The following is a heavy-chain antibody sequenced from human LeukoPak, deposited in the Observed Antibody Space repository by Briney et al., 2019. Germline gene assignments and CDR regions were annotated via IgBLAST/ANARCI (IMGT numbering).Heavy chain of an antibody. Sequence: ASVKVSCKASGYTFTGYYMHWVRRAPGQGLEWMGRINPNSGGTNYAQKFQGRVTMTRDTSISTAYMELSRLRSDDTAVYYCARDNSGDNGLHFDYWGQGTLVTVSS. CDR1: GYTFTGYY. D-gene: IGHD2-8*01. J-gene: IGHJ4*02. CDR2: INPNSGGT. V-gene: IGHV1-2*06. CDR3: ARDNSGDNGLHFDY.